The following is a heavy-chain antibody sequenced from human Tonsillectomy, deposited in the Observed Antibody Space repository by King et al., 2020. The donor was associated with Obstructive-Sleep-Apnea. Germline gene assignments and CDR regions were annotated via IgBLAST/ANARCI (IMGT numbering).Heavy chain of an antibody. J-gene: IGHJ6*02. CDR1: VGSISSYS. D-gene: IGHD3-9*01. V-gene: IGHV4-4*07. CDR3: ARDVPYDWLVPYYYYGMDV. CDR2: MFTNGST. Sequence: QLQESGPGLVKPSETLSLTCTVSVGSISSYSWAWIRQPAGGGLQWIGRMFTNGSTNCNPSLQSRVTMSVDTSKNQFSLKLRSVTAADTAVYYCARDVPYDWLVPYYYYGMDVWGQGTTVTVSS.